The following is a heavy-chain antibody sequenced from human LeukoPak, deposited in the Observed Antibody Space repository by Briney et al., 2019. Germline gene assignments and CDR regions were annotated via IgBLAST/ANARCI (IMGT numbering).Heavy chain of an antibody. CDR2: ISYDGSNK. J-gene: IGHJ3*02. Sequence: GGSLRLSCAASGFTFSSYAMHWVRQAPGKGLEWVAAISYDGSNKYYADSVKGRFTISRDNSKNTLYLQMNSLRAEDTAVYYCAREGYYYDSSGYPEGAFDIWGQGTMVTVSS. D-gene: IGHD3-22*01. CDR3: AREGYYYDSSGYPEGAFDI. V-gene: IGHV3-30-3*01. CDR1: GFTFSSYA.